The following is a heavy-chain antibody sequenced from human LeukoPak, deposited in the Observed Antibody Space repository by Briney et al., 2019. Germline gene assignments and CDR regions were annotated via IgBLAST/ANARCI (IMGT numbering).Heavy chain of an antibody. CDR1: GFTFSSYW. CDR3: ASSGWYVPALFDY. CDR2: IKQDGSEK. J-gene: IGHJ4*02. D-gene: IGHD6-19*01. V-gene: IGHV3-7*01. Sequence: GGSLRLSCAASGFTFSSYWVSWVRQAPGKGLEWVANIKQDGSEKYYVDSVKGRFTISRDNAKNSLYLQMNSLRAEDTAVYYCASSGWYVPALFDYWGQGTLVTVSS.